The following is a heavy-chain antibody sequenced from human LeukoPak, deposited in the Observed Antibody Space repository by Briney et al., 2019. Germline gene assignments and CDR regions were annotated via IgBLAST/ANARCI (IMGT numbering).Heavy chain of an antibody. CDR3: ARDTGGESGTYYTATWFDP. D-gene: IGHD3-10*01. V-gene: IGHV1-18*01. CDR2: ISAYNGDT. J-gene: IGHJ5*02. CDR1: GYTFTSYG. Sequence: ASVKVSCKASGYTFTSYGISWVRQAPGQGLEWMGRISAYNGDTNYAQKLQGRVTMTTDTSTSTAYMELRSLRSDDTAVYYCARDTGGESGTYYTATWFDPWGQGTLVTVSS.